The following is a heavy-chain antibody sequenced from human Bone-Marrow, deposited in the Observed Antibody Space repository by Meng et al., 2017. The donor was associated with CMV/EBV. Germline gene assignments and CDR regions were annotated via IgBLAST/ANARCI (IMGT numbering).Heavy chain of an antibody. CDR3: ARRRSLDY. V-gene: IGHV4-34*01. CDR1: GGSFSGYY. CDR2: INHSGST. J-gene: IGHJ4*02. Sequence: GSLRLSCAVYGGSFSGYYWSWIRQPPGKGLEWIGEINHSGSTNYNPSLKSRVTISVDTSKNQFSLKLSSVTAADTAVYYCARRRSLDYWGQG.